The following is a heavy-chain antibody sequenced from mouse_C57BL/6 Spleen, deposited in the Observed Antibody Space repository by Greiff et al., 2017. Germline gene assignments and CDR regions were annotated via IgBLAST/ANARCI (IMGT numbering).Heavy chain of an antibody. J-gene: IGHJ3*01. Sequence: EVQLVESGGGLVKPGGSLKLSCAASGFTFSSYAMSWVRQTPEKRLEWVATISDGGSYTYYPDNVKGRFTISRDNAKNNLYLQMSHLKSEDTAMYYCARLLYDYDVGWFAYWGQGTLVTVSA. CDR1: GFTFSSYA. V-gene: IGHV5-4*01. CDR3: ARLLYDYDVGWFAY. D-gene: IGHD2-4*01. CDR2: ISDGGSYT.